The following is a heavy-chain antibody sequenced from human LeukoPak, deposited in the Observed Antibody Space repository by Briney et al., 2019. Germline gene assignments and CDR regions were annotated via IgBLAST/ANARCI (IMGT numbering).Heavy chain of an antibody. CDR3: AKPAEDYYDSSGYWFA. CDR1: GFTFSNYG. D-gene: IGHD3-22*01. V-gene: IGHV3-33*06. CDR2: IWAVRNDE. J-gene: IGHJ5*02. Sequence: GGSLRLSCAASGFTFSNYGMHWVRQAPGKGLEWVAVIWAVRNDEYYADSVKGRFTISRDNSKNTLDLQMNSLRAEDTAVYYCAKPAEDYYDSSGYWFAWGQGTLVTVSS.